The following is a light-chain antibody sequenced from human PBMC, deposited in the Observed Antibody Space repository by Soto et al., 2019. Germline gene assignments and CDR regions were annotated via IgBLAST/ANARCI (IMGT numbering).Light chain of an antibody. CDR1: QSIVDW. CDR2: KAS. V-gene: IGKV1-5*03. CDR3: QQYNSFSPWT. Sequence: DIQMTQSPSTLSASVGDRVTITWRASQSIVDWLAWYQQKPGKAPKLLIYKASTLESGVPSRFSGSGSGTEFALTISSLQPDDFATYYCQQYNSFSPWTFGQGTKVDIK. J-gene: IGKJ1*01.